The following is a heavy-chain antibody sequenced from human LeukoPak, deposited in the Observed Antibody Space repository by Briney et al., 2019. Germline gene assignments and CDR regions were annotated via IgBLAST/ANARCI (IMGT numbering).Heavy chain of an antibody. J-gene: IGHJ4*02. V-gene: IGHV3-7*01. D-gene: IGHD4-17*01. CDR1: EFTFSSYW. CDR3: ARLGARQMLEY. Sequence: GGSPRLSCAASEFTFSSYWMSWVRQAPGKGLEWVANIKQDGGQIYYLESVKGRFTVSRDNAKNSLYLQMNSLRAEDTAVYYCARLGARQMLEYWGQGTLVTVSS. CDR2: IKQDGGQI.